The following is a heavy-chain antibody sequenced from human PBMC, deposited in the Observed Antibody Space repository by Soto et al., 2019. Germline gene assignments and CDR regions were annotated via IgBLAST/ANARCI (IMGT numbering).Heavy chain of an antibody. Sequence: SETLSLTCTVSGGSISSYYWSWIRQPPGKGLEWIGYISYSGSTNYNPSLKSRVTISVDTSKNQFSLKLSSETAADTAVYYCAREGVSSSWYYYYGLDVWGQGTTVTVSS. J-gene: IGHJ6*02. V-gene: IGHV4-59*01. D-gene: IGHD6-13*01. CDR3: AREGVSSSWYYYYGLDV. CDR1: GGSISSYY. CDR2: ISYSGST.